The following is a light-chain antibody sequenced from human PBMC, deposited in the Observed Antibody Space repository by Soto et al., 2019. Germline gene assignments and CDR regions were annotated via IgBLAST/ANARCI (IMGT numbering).Light chain of an antibody. V-gene: IGKV3D-15*01. CDR2: KIS. CDR3: LQYNSWPLT. Sequence: EIVMTQSPGTLSLSPGDTATLSCRASQSLGSDLTWFQQRPGQSPRRVIYKISTRASGVPARISGSGSGTEFTLTISRVQSEDFAVYYCLQYNSWPLTFGGGTKVDIK. J-gene: IGKJ4*01. CDR1: QSLGSD.